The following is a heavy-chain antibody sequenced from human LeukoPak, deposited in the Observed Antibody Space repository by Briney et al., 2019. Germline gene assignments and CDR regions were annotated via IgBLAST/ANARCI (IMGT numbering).Heavy chain of an antibody. CDR2: ISSTGNYI. D-gene: IGHD4-23*01. Sequence: GGSLRLSCAASGFTFSSYAMSWVRQAPGKGLEWVSSISSTGNYIYYTESMKGRFTISRDNAKNLLFLQMNSLRAEDTAVYYCARDRGGRGLDYWGQGTLVTVSS. J-gene: IGHJ4*02. CDR1: GFTFSSYA. V-gene: IGHV3-21*06. CDR3: ARDRGGRGLDY.